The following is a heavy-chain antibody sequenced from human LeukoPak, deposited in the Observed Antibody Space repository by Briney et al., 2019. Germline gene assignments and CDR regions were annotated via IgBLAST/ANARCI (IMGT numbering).Heavy chain of an antibody. Sequence: SETLSLTCAVSVGSISSGNWWSWVRQSPGKGLEWIGEINHSGSTNYNPSLKSRVTISVDTSKNQFSLKLSSVTAADTAVYFCARGPPTDYYDSSGFYYVFDYWGQGTLVTVSS. CDR1: VGSISSGNW. CDR3: ARGPPTDYYDSSGFYYVFDY. V-gene: IGHV4-4*02. J-gene: IGHJ4*02. D-gene: IGHD3-22*01. CDR2: INHSGST.